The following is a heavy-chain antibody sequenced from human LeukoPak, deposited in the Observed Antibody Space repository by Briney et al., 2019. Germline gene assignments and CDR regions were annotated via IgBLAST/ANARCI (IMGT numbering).Heavy chain of an antibody. D-gene: IGHD6-13*01. CDR3: ARDSGQQLVLGDAFDI. Sequence: SETLSPTCIVSGGSISSYYWSWIRQPAGKGPEWIGRIYTSGSTNYNPSLKSRVTMSVDTSKNQFSLKLSSVTAADTAMYYCARDSGQQLVLGDAFDIWGQGTMVTVSP. CDR1: GGSISSYY. J-gene: IGHJ3*02. CDR2: IYTSGST. V-gene: IGHV4-4*07.